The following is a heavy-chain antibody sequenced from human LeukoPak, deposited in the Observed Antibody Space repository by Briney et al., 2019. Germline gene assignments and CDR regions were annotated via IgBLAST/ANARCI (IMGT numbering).Heavy chain of an antibody. Sequence: GPSVKVSCKASGGTFSSYAISWVRQAPGQGLEWMGGIIPIFGTANYAQKFQGRVTITTDESTSTAYMELSSLRSEDTAVYYCASHADYDFWSGYYSYNWFDPWGQGTLVTVSS. J-gene: IGHJ5*02. CDR1: GGTFSSYA. V-gene: IGHV1-69*05. CDR2: IIPIFGTA. D-gene: IGHD3-3*01. CDR3: ASHADYDFWSGYYSYNWFDP.